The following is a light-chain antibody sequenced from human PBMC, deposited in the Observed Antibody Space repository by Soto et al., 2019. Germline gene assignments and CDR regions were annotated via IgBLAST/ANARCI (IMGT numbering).Light chain of an antibody. Sequence: QSVLTQPASVSGSPGQSITISCTGTSSDIGGYNYVSWYQQHPDKAPKLMIYDVSDRPSGVSNRFSGSKSGNTASLTISGLQPEDEADYYCSSYTTSSSVVFGGGTKLTVL. CDR3: SSYTTSSSVV. CDR2: DVS. J-gene: IGLJ2*01. V-gene: IGLV2-14*01. CDR1: SSDIGGYNY.